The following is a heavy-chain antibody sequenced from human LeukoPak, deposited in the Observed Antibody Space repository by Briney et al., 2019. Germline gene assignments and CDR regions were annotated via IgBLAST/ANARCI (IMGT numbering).Heavy chain of an antibody. Sequence: GGSLRLSCAAAAFTFRSYSMNWVRQAPGKGLEWVSYISSSSSTIYYADSVEGRFTISRDHAKNSLYLQMNSLRDEDTAVYYCARTYSSGWLLDYWGQGTLVTVSS. D-gene: IGHD6-19*01. J-gene: IGHJ4*02. V-gene: IGHV3-48*02. CDR3: ARTYSSGWLLDY. CDR1: AFTFRSYS. CDR2: ISSSSSTI.